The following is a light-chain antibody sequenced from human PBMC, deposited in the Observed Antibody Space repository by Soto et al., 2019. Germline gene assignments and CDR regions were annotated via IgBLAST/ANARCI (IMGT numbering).Light chain of an antibody. CDR2: GAS. CDR1: QSVSNSY. Sequence: EIVLTQSPGTLSLSPGERVTLSCRASQSVSNSYLAWYQQKPGQAPRLLIYGASSRATGIPDRFSGSGSGTDFTLTISRLEPEDSAVYYCQQYVSSPWTFGQGTKVEIK. J-gene: IGKJ1*01. V-gene: IGKV3-20*01. CDR3: QQYVSSPWT.